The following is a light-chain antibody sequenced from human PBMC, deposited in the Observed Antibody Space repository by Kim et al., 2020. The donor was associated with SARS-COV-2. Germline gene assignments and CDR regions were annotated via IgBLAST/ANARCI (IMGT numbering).Light chain of an antibody. CDR3: QQYGGSPPIT. V-gene: IGKV3-20*01. J-gene: IGKJ5*01. CDR1: QPLSPIK. CDR2: GAS. Sequence: EIVLTQSPDTLSLSPGERATLSCRASQPLSPIKLASYQQKPGQPPRLLIYGASTRATGVPDRFSGRGSETDFTLTISRLETEDFAVFYCQQYGGSPPITFGQGTRLEIK.